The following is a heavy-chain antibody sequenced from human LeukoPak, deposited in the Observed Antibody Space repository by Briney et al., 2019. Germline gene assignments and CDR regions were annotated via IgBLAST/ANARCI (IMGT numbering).Heavy chain of an antibody. V-gene: IGHV4-61*02. CDR2: IFTSGST. Sequence: PSETLSLTCTVSGGSISSGSYYWSWIRQPAGKGLEWIGRIFTSGSTNYNPSLKSRVTISVDTSKNQFSLKLSSVTAADTAVYYCAREEYSSSQGFDPWGQGTLVTVSS. CDR1: GGSISSGSYY. CDR3: AREEYSSSQGFDP. J-gene: IGHJ5*02. D-gene: IGHD6-13*01.